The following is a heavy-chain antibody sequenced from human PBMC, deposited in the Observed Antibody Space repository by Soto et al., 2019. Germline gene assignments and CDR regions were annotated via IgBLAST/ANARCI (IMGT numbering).Heavy chain of an antibody. Sequence: PGGSLRLSCAASGFTFSSYGMHWVRQAPGKGLEWVAVISYDGSNKYYADSVKGRFTISRDNSKNTLYLQMNSLRAEDTAVYYCAKERATSTIFGVVPFDPWGQGTLVTVSS. V-gene: IGHV3-30*18. CDR2: ISYDGSNK. D-gene: IGHD3-3*01. CDR3: AKERATSTIFGVVPFDP. CDR1: GFTFSSYG. J-gene: IGHJ5*02.